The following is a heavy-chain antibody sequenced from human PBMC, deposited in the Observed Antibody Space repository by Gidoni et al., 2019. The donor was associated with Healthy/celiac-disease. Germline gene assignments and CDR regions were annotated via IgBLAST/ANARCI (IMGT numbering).Heavy chain of an antibody. CDR3: AHRLRSGSSKDAFDI. Sequence: QITLKESGPTLVNPTQTLTLTCTFSGFSLSTSGVGVGWIRQPPGKALEWLALIYWNDDKRYSPSLKSRLTITKDTSKNQVVLTMTNMDPVDTATYYCAHRLRSGSSKDAFDIWGQGTMVTVSS. V-gene: IGHV2-5*01. J-gene: IGHJ3*02. D-gene: IGHD1-26*01. CDR1: GFSLSTSGVG. CDR2: IYWNDDK.